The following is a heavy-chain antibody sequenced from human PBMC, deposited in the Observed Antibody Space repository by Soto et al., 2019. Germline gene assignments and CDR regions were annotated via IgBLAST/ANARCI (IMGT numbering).Heavy chain of an antibody. CDR3: AGYQNDA. CDR1: GFTFRSYW. D-gene: IGHD3-16*02. J-gene: IGHJ5*02. Sequence: PGGSLRLSCATSGFTFRSYWMTWVRQAPGKGPEWVANIKPDGSEKQYVDSVKGRFIVSRDNAKKSLDLQMNSLRSEDTAVYYCAGYQNDAWGQGTLVTVSS. CDR2: IKPDGSEK. V-gene: IGHV3-7*03.